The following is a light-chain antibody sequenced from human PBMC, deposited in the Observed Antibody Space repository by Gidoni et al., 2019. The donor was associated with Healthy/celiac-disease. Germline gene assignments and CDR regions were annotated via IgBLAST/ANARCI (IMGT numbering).Light chain of an antibody. CDR1: QDISNY. Sequence: DIQMTQSPSSLSASVGDRVTITCQASQDISNYLNWYQQKPGKAPKLLIYDASYLETGVPSRFSGSGYGTDFNFNISSLQPEDIATYYCQQYDNLPYTFGQGTKLEIK. J-gene: IGKJ2*01. CDR2: DAS. V-gene: IGKV1-33*01. CDR3: QQYDNLPYT.